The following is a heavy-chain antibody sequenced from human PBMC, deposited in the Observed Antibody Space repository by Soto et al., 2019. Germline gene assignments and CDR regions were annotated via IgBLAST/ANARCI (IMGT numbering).Heavy chain of an antibody. CDR3: ARDAYYDESIGFFDY. CDR1: GFIFNNYW. J-gene: IGHJ4*02. Sequence: PGGSLRLSCAASGFIFNNYWMTWVRQAPGKGLEWVANIKQDGSEKYYVDSVKGRFTISRDNAKNSLYLQMKNLKPEHTAVYYCARDAYYDESIGFFDYGGQGTRVTVSS. CDR2: IKQDGSEK. V-gene: IGHV3-7*01. D-gene: IGHD3-22*01.